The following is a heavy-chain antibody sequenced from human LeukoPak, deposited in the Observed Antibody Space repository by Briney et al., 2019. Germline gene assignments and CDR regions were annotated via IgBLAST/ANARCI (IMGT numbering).Heavy chain of an antibody. Sequence: GGSLRLSCAASGFTFSNAWMNWVRQAPGKGLEWVGRIKSKTDGGTTDYAAPVKGRFTISRDDSKNTLYLQMNSLEIEDTAVYYCTTWLDCSSTSSYVNFDYWGQGTLVTVSS. CDR3: TTWLDCSSTSSYVNFDY. CDR2: IKSKTDGGTT. J-gene: IGHJ4*02. V-gene: IGHV3-15*01. CDR1: GFTFSNAW. D-gene: IGHD2-2*01.